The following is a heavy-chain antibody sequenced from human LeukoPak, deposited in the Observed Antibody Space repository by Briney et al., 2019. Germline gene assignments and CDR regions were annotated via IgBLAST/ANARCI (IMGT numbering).Heavy chain of an antibody. Sequence: GGSLRLSCAASGFTFSSYAMSWVRQAPGKGLVWVSRITSDGSSTSYADSVKGRFTISRDDAKNTLYLQMNSLRAEDTAVYYCARDLVGGAFDIWGQGTMVTVSS. J-gene: IGHJ3*02. V-gene: IGHV3-74*01. CDR3: ARDLVGGAFDI. D-gene: IGHD1-26*01. CDR1: GFTFSSYA. CDR2: ITSDGSST.